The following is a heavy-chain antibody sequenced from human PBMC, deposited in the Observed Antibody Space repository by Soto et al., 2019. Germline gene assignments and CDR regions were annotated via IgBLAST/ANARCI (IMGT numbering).Heavy chain of an antibody. Sequence: EVQLLESGGGLVQPGGSLRLSCAASGFTFSSYAMSWVRQAPGKGLEWVSSISTSGGSTYYADSVKGRFTISRDNSNNTRYPQMNSLRAEDTAVYYCSLSDRYYGMDVWGLGTTVTVSS. J-gene: IGHJ6*02. V-gene: IGHV3-23*01. CDR3: SLSDRYYGMDV. CDR1: GFTFSSYA. CDR2: ISTSGGST.